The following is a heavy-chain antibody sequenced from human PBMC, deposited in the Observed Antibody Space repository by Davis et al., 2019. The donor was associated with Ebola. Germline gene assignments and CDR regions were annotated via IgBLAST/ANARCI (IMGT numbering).Heavy chain of an antibody. D-gene: IGHD6-19*01. V-gene: IGHV3-30-3*01. CDR2: ISYHGSNE. CDR3: ARVLAWGGWSQGGIDY. Sequence: PGGSLRLSCAASGFTFSNYAMHWVRQAPGKGLEWVAVISYHGSNEYYADSVKGRFTISRDISKNTLYLQMNSLRAEDAAVYYCARVLAWGGWSQGGIDYWGQGTLVTVSS. CDR1: GFTFSNYA. J-gene: IGHJ4*02.